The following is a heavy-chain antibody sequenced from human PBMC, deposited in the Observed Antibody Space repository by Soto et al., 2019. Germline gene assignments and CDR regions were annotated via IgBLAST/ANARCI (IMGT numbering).Heavy chain of an antibody. CDR3: ARCITYGDSSMCFAP. V-gene: IGHV1-8*01. CDR1: GYIFTNYD. CDR2: INPNSGNT. J-gene: IGHJ5*02. D-gene: IGHD4-17*01. Sequence: QVQLVQSGAEVKKPGASVKVSCKASGYIFTNYDINWVRQATGQGLEYLGWINPNSGNTGYVQKFQGRVTMTRNTAITTAYMWLNSLLSEDPAVYYCARCITYGDSSMCFAPCGQGTLVTVSS.